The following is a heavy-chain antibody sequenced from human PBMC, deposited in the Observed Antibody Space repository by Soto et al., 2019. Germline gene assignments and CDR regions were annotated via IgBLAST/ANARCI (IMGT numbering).Heavy chain of an antibody. CDR3: ARHLPAGEARPPFDH. Sequence: QLQLQESGPGLVKPSETLSLTCTVSGRSISSSSDYWGWIRQPPGKGLEWIGSIYYSGSTYYNPTLQSRVTIAVDKSKNQFPLKLGSVHAADTAVYYCARHLPAGEARPPFDHWGQGTLVTVSS. D-gene: IGHD3-10*01. CDR1: GRSISSSSDY. J-gene: IGHJ5*02. V-gene: IGHV4-39*01. CDR2: IYYSGST.